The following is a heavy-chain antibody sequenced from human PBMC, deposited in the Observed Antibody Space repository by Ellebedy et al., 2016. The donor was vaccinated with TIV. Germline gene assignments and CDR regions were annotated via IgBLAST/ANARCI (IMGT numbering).Heavy chain of an antibody. V-gene: IGHV3-23*01. Sequence: GESLKISCAASGFSFSSYGMHWVRQAPGKGLEWVSSISDSGDITYYAASVKGRFTISRDNSKKTLYLQMNSLRAEDTAIYFCAKDSPYDPTGILDYWGQGTLVTVSS. CDR3: AKDSPYDPTGILDY. CDR2: ISDSGDIT. CDR1: GFSFSSYG. D-gene: IGHD3-10*01. J-gene: IGHJ4*02.